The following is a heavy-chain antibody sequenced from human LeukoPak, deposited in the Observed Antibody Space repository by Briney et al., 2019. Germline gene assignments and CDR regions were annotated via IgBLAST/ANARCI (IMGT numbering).Heavy chain of an antibody. CDR3: ARGLGTYDYVWGSYRPYYFDY. CDR1: GGTFSSYA. CDR2: IIPILGIA. J-gene: IGHJ4*02. V-gene: IGHV1-69*04. D-gene: IGHD3-16*02. Sequence: SVKVSCKASGGTFSSYAISWVRQAPGQGLEWMGRIIPILGIANYAQKFQGRVTITADKSTSTAYMELSSLRSEDTAVYYCARGLGTYDYVWGSYRPYYFDYWGQGTLVTVSS.